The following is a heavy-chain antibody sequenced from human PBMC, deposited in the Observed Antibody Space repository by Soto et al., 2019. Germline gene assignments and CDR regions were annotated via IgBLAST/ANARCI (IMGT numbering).Heavy chain of an antibody. CDR2: IYYSGST. J-gene: IGHJ4*02. V-gene: IGHV4-30-4*01. CDR1: GGSISSGDYY. Sequence: SETLSLTCTVSGGSISSGDYYWSWIRQPPGKGLEWIGYIYYSGSTYYNPSLKSRVTISVDTSKNQFSLKLSSVTAADTAVYYCARGEHLYRENFPLLDYWGQGTLVTVSS. D-gene: IGHD2-2*02. CDR3: ARGEHLYRENFPLLDY.